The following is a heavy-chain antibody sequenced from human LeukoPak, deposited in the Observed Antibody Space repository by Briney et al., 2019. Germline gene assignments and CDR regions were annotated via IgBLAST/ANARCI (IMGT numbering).Heavy chain of an antibody. CDR3: ARAGEMATILNYFDY. V-gene: IGHV4-39*07. Sequence: SETLSLTCTVSGGSISSSSYYWGWIRQPPGKGLEWIGSIYYSGSTYYNPSLKSRVPISVDTSKNQFSLKLISVPAADTAVYYCARAGEMATILNYFDYWGQGTLVTVSS. J-gene: IGHJ4*02. CDR1: GGSISSSSYY. D-gene: IGHD5-24*01. CDR2: IYYSGST.